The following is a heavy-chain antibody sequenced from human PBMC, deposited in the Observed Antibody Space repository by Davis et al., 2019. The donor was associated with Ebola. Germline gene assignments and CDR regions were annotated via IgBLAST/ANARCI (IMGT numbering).Heavy chain of an antibody. CDR3: ARHRYYYDSRGYNPTYNWFDP. Sequence: SETLSLTCTVSGGSVSSGSYYWSWIRQPPGKGLEWIGYIYYSGSTNYNPSLKSRVSISVDTSKNQFSLNLSSVTAADTAVYYCARHRYYYDSRGYNPTYNWFDPWGQGTLVTVSS. J-gene: IGHJ5*02. D-gene: IGHD3-22*01. CDR1: GGSVSSGSYY. CDR2: IYYSGST. V-gene: IGHV4-61*01.